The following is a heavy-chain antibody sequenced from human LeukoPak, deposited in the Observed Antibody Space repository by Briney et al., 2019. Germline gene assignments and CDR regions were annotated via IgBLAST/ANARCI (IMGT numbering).Heavy chain of an antibody. J-gene: IGHJ5*02. Sequence: SQTLSLTCTVSGGSISSGSYYWSWIRQPAGKGLEWIGRIYTSGSTNYNPSLKSRVTISVDTSKNQFSLNLRSVTAADTAVYYCARTKTGYSSSWYPPLARIPRVNWFDPWGQGTLVTVSS. D-gene: IGHD6-13*01. V-gene: IGHV4-61*02. CDR2: IYTSGST. CDR3: ARTKTGYSSSWYPPLARIPRVNWFDP. CDR1: GGSISSGSYY.